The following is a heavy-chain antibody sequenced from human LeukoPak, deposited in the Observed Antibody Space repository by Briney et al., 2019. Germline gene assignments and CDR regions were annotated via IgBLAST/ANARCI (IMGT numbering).Heavy chain of an antibody. D-gene: IGHD6-13*01. CDR3: ARDGTAPGLYFDL. CDR2: INQDGGEK. CDR1: GFTFKGYW. V-gene: IGHV3-7*01. Sequence: GGSLRLSCAVSGFTFKGYWMNWVRQAPGKGLEWVASINQDGGEKYYVDPVKGRFTISRDNPKNSLYLQMNSLRAKDTAVYYCARDGTAPGLYFDLWGQGTLVTVSS. J-gene: IGHJ4*02.